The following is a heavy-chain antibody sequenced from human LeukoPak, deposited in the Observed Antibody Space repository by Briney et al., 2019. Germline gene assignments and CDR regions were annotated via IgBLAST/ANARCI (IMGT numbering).Heavy chain of an antibody. J-gene: IGHJ4*02. Sequence: ASVKVSCKASGYTFTGNYIQWVRQAPGQGLEWMGWINPRSGGTNYAQKFQGRVTMTRDTSISTAYMELSRLRSDDTAVYYCARVRSSSWTDYWGQGTLVTVSS. CDR1: GYTFTGNY. CDR3: ARVRSSSWTDY. D-gene: IGHD6-13*01. V-gene: IGHV1-2*02. CDR2: INPRSGGT.